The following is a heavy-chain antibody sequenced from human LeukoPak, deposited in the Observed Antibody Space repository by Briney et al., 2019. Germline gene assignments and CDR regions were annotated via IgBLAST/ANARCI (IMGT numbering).Heavy chain of an antibody. J-gene: IGHJ4*02. Sequence: PGGSLRLSCAASGFPLTYAWMSWVRQAPGKGLEWVGRIKSKSDGETTDYAAAVKGRFTISRDDSKNTVYLQMNSLKSEDTAVYYCTPLNYWGQGTLVTVSS. CDR3: TPLNY. V-gene: IGHV3-15*01. CDR2: IKSKSDGETT. CDR1: GFPLTYAW.